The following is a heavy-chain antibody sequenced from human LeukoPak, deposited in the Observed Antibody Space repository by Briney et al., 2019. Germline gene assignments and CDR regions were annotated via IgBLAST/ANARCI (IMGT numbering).Heavy chain of an antibody. CDR2: ISPYNGNT. D-gene: IGHD1-14*01. CDR1: GYTFKTHS. J-gene: IGHJ4*02. V-gene: IGHV1-18*01. CDR3: ARDPRTGHFDY. Sequence: ASVKVSCKTSGYTFKTHSIDWVRQAPGQGLEWMGWISPYNGNTNYAQKFQGRVIMTTDSATNTAYLEVRSLTTDDTAVYYCARDPRTGHFDYWGQGTLVTVSS.